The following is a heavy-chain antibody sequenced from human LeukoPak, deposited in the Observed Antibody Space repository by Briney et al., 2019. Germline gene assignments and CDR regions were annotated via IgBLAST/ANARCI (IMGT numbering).Heavy chain of an antibody. CDR1: GGSISSYY. J-gene: IGHJ4*02. D-gene: IGHD1-1*01. Sequence: SETLSLTCTVSGGSISSYYWSWIRQPAGKGLEWIGRIYTSGSTNYNPSLKSRVTMSVDTSKNRFSLKLSSVTAADTAVYYCARVTGTTPRYYFDYWGQGTLVTVSS. CDR2: IYTSGST. CDR3: ARVTGTTPRYYFDY. V-gene: IGHV4-4*07.